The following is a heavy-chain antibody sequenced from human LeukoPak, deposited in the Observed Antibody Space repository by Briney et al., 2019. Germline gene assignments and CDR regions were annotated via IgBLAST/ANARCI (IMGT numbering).Heavy chain of an antibody. V-gene: IGHV1-3*01. CDR2: INAGNGNT. CDR3: ARGYYDILTGNYYYYYGMDV. CDR1: GYTFTSYA. D-gene: IGHD3-9*01. Sequence: ASVKVSCKASGYTFTSYAMHWVRQAPGQRLEWMGWINAGNGNTKYSQKFQGRVTITRDTSASTAYMELSSLRSEDTAVYYCARGYYDILTGNYYYYYGMDVWGQGTTVTVSS. J-gene: IGHJ6*02.